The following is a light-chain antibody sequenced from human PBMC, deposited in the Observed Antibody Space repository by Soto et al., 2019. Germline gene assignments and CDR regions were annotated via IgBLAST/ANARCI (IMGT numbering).Light chain of an antibody. V-gene: IGLV2-14*01. CDR2: EVI. CDR1: SSDVGGYNY. Sequence: QSALTQPASVSGSPGQSIAISCTGTSSDVGGYNYVSWFQRHPGRAPKLLIYEVINRPSGVSTRFSGSKSGNTASLTISGLQAEDEADFYCSSFTSTKTWVFGGGTKLTVL. CDR3: SSFTSTKTWV. J-gene: IGLJ3*02.